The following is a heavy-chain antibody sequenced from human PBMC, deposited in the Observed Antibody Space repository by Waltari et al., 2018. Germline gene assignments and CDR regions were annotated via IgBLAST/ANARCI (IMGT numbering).Heavy chain of an antibody. Sequence: QVQLVQSGAEVKKPGSSVKVSCKASGGTFSSYAISWVRQAPGQGLGWMGGIIPIFGTANYAQKFQGRVTITADESTSTAYMELSSLRSEDTAVYYCARDRKVVTPVPSPARRAFDIWGQGTMVTVSS. V-gene: IGHV1-69*01. CDR3: ARDRKVVTPVPSPARRAFDI. CDR1: GGTFSSYA. J-gene: IGHJ3*02. CDR2: IIPIFGTA. D-gene: IGHD2-21*02.